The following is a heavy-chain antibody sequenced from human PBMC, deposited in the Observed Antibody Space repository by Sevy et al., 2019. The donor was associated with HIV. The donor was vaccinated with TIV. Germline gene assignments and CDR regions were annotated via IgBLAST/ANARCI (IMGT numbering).Heavy chain of an antibody. CDR3: ATGPPDGSYDYFDY. J-gene: IGHJ4*02. Sequence: GGSLRLSCAASGFTVSRYSMNWVRQAPGKGLEWVSSISGSSNYIYYAESLKGRFIISRDNAKNTLYLQMNSLRADDTAVYYCATGPPDGSYDYFDYWGQGTLVTVSS. CDR1: GFTVSRYS. CDR2: ISGSSNYI. V-gene: IGHV3-21*06. D-gene: IGHD1-26*01.